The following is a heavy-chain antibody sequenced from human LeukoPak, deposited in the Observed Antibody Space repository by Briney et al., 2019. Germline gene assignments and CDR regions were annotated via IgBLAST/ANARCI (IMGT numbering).Heavy chain of an antibody. J-gene: IGHJ5*02. D-gene: IGHD2-15*01. V-gene: IGHV1-69*04. CDR2: IIPIFGIA. CDR1: GGTFSSYA. Sequence: SVKVSCMASGGTFSSYAISWVRQAPGQGLEWMGRIIPIFGIANYAQKFQGRVTITADKSTSTAYMELSSLRSEDTAVYYCASSPPSRYCSGGSCVNWFDPWGQGTLVTVSS. CDR3: ASSPPSRYCSGGSCVNWFDP.